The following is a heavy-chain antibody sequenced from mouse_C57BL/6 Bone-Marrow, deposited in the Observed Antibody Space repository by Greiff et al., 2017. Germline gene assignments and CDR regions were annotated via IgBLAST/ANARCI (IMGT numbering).Heavy chain of an antibody. V-gene: IGHV1-69*01. D-gene: IGHD1-1*01. CDR3: ARYGYGSPFDY. J-gene: IGHJ2*01. CDR1: GYTFTSYW. Sequence: QVQLQQPGAELVMPGASVKLSCKASGYTFTSYWMHWVKQRPGQGLEWIGEIDPSDSYPNYNQKFKGKSTLTVDKSSSTAYMQLSSLTSEDSAVYYCARYGYGSPFDYWGQGTTLTVSS. CDR2: IDPSDSYP.